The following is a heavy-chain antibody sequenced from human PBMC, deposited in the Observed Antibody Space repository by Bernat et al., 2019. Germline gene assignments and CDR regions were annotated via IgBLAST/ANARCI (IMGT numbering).Heavy chain of an antibody. D-gene: IGHD3-10*01. CDR2: TIPKVVNI. CDR3: ATGESRFASGIAN. J-gene: IGHJ4*02. V-gene: IGHV1-69*02. Sequence: QVQLVQSGAEVKKPGSSVKVSCKASGGNFRASTITWVRQAPGQGLQWMGRTIPKVVNINYAQSFQGRVTITADASSPTPYMGLKNLRPEDTAIYYCATGESRFASGIANWGQGTLVTVSS. CDR1: GGNFRAST.